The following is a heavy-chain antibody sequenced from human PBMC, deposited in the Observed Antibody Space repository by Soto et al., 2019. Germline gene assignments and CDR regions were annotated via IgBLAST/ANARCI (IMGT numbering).Heavy chain of an antibody. CDR3: ARLYCSGGNCYPTYFDY. CDR1: GGSISSEY. V-gene: IGHV4-59*08. Sequence: QVQLQESGPGLVKSSETLSLTCTVSGGSISSEYWSWNRQPPGKGLEWIGYIYYSGSTNYNPSLKSRVTISVDTSKNQFSLKLSSVTAADTAVYYCARLYCSGGNCYPTYFDYWGQGTLVTVSS. D-gene: IGHD2-15*01. J-gene: IGHJ4*02. CDR2: IYYSGST.